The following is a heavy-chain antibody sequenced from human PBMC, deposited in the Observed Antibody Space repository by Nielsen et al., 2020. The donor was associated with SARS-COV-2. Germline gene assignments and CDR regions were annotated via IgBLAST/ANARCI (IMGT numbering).Heavy chain of an antibody. CDR1: TFSNYW. V-gene: IGHV3-7*03. CDR2: IKQDGTEK. D-gene: IGHD6-25*01. J-gene: IGHJ4*02. Sequence: GESLKISCVASTFSNYWMSWVRQAPGKGLEWVANIKQDGTEKHYVDSVKGRFTISRDNAKNSLYLQMNSLRAEDTALYYCAKAFTPSAAQSDYWGQGTLVTVSS. CDR3: AKAFTPSAAQSDY.